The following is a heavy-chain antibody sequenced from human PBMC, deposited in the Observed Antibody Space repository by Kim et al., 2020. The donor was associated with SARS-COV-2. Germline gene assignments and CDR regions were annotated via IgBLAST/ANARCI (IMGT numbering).Heavy chain of an antibody. CDR2: VNNGNNP. CDR1: GFTFGNFA. Sequence: GGSLRLSCEASGFTFGNFAMSWVRQGPGKGLEWVASVNNGNNPYYANSVKGRLTVSRDNAKNMFYLQMGSLRAEDTALYYCAKDHPSSGWPTFDSWGQGTLVTVSS. D-gene: IGHD6-19*01. V-gene: IGHV3-23*05. J-gene: IGHJ4*02. CDR3: AKDHPSSGWPTFDS.